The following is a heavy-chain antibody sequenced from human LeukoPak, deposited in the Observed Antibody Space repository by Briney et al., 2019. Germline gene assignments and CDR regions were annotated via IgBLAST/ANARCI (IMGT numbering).Heavy chain of an antibody. CDR3: ARDRDTILTTDAGGDHFHY. J-gene: IGHJ4*02. CDR2: INPNSGGT. D-gene: IGHD2-8*01. V-gene: IGHV1-2*02. Sequence: ASVKVSCKASGYTFTSYAMNWVRQAPGQGLEWMGWINPNSGGTNYAQKFQGRVTMTRDTSISTAYMELSRLRSDDTAVYYCARDRDTILTTDAGGDHFHYWGQGTLVTVSS. CDR1: GYTFTSYA.